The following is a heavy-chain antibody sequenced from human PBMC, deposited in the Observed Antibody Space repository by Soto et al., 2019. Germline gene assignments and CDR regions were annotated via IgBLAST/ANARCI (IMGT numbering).Heavy chain of an antibody. D-gene: IGHD2-8*01. CDR3: ARGRSKNEQGGDAFVL. J-gene: IGHJ3*01. Sequence: ASVKFSCKASGYTFTGYYMNWVRQAPGQGLEWMGWINPNSGGTNYAQKFQGWGTMTRDTSISTAYMELSRLRSDDTAVYYCARGRSKNEQGGDAFVLWGEGTMPNFSS. V-gene: IGHV1-2*04. CDR2: INPNSGGT. CDR1: GYTFTGYY.